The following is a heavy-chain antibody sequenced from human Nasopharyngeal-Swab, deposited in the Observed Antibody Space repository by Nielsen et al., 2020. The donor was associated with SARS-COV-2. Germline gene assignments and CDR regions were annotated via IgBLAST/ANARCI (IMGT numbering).Heavy chain of an antibody. CDR1: GGTFSSYA. D-gene: IGHD3-10*01. CDR3: ARDLYGSGSYNFGAFDI. CDR2: IFPIFGTS. V-gene: IGHV1-69*13. J-gene: IGHJ3*02. Sequence: SVKVSCRASGGTFSSYAISWVRQAPGQGLEWMGGIFPIFGTSNYAQKFQGRVTITADESTSTAYMELSSLRSEDTAVYYCARDLYGSGSYNFGAFDIWGQGTMVTVSS.